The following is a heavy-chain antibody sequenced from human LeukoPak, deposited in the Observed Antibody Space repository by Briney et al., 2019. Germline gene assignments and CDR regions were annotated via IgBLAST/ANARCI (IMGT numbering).Heavy chain of an antibody. CDR3: ARVDIVVVVAATGGSWFDP. CDR1: GYTFTGYY. V-gene: IGHV1-2*02. J-gene: IGHJ5*02. CDR2: INPNSGGT. Sequence: ASVKVSCKASGYTFTGYYMHWVRQAPGQGLEWMGWINPNSGGTNYAQKFQGRVTMTRDTSISTAYMELSRLRSDDTAVYYCARVDIVVVVAATGGSWFDPWGQGTLVTVSS. D-gene: IGHD2-15*01.